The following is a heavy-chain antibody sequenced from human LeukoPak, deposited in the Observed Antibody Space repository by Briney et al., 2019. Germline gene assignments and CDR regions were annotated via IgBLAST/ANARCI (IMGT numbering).Heavy chain of an antibody. Sequence: ASVKVSCQASGYTFTGYYMHWVRQAPGQGLGWMGWINPNSGGTNYAQKFQGRVTMTRDTSISTAYMELSRLRSDDTAVYYCAITPLYCSGGSCYPYYFDYWGQGTLVTVSS. CDR1: GYTFTGYY. V-gene: IGHV1-2*02. CDR2: INPNSGGT. J-gene: IGHJ4*02. D-gene: IGHD2-15*01. CDR3: AITPLYCSGGSCYPYYFDY.